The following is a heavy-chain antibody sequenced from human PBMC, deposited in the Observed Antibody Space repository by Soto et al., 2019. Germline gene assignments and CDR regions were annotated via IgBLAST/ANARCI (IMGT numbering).Heavy chain of an antibody. CDR1: GGSISSSSYY. J-gene: IGHJ4*02. CDR3: ARRSGIAAAGHFDY. Sequence: QLQLQESGPGLVKPSETLSLTCTVSGGSISSSSYYWGWIRQPPGKGLERIGSIYYSGSTYYNPSLKSRVTISVDTSKNQFSLKLSSVTAADTAVYYCARRSGIAAAGHFDYWGQGTLVTVSS. D-gene: IGHD6-13*01. CDR2: IYYSGST. V-gene: IGHV4-39*01.